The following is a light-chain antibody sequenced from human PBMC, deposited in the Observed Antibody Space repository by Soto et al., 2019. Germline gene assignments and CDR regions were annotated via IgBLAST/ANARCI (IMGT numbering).Light chain of an antibody. CDR2: TAS. Sequence: DIQMTQSPSSLSASVGDRVSITCRASQAIGIYLAWFQQKPGRVPKLLIHTASSLQSGVPSRFSGSGSGSDFTLTISSLQPEDVATYFCQKYDSAPQTFGQGTKVEIK. CDR3: QKYDSAPQT. CDR1: QAIGIY. J-gene: IGKJ1*01. V-gene: IGKV1-27*01.